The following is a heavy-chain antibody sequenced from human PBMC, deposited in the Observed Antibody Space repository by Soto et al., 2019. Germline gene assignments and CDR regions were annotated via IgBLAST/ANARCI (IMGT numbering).Heavy chain of an antibody. D-gene: IGHD2-21*02. V-gene: IGHV1-46*03. CDR2: INPSGGST. J-gene: IGHJ3*02. Sequence: APVKVCCKASGYTFTSYYMHSARQDTRQGLEWMGIINPSGGSTSYAQKFQGRVTMTRDTSTSTVYMELSSLRSEDTAVYYCATKPHLGDTLGDDAFDIWGEGTMVTVSS. CDR3: ATKPHLGDTLGDDAFDI. CDR1: GYTFTSYY.